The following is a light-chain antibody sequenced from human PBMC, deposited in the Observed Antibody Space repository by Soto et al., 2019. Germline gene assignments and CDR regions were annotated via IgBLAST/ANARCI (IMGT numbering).Light chain of an antibody. V-gene: IGKV3-15*01. Sequence: EIVLTQSPATLSVSPGERATLSCSASQSVSSNLAWYQQRPGQAHWLLIYGASTRATGISARFSGSGSGTEYTLTISSLQSEDFTVYYCQQYNKWPLFTFGPGTRVDFK. J-gene: IGKJ3*01. CDR3: QQYNKWPLFT. CDR1: QSVSSN. CDR2: GAS.